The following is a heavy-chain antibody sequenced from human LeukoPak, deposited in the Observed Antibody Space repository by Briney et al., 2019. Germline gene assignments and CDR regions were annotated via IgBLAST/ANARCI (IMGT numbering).Heavy chain of an antibody. CDR3: ARGEPHPED. CDR2: INHSGST. CDR1: GGSFSGYY. J-gene: IGHJ4*02. Sequence: SETLSLTCAVYGGSFSGYYWSWIRQPPGKGLEWIGEINHSGSTNYNPSLKSQVTISVDTSKNQFFLKLSSVTAADTAVYYCARGEPHPEDWGQGTLVTVSS. V-gene: IGHV4-34*01.